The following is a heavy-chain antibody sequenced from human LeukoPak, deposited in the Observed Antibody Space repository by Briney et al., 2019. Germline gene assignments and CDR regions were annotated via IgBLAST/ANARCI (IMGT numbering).Heavy chain of an antibody. CDR3: ARDTGGGNWFDP. CDR1: GFTVSSNY. Sequence: PGGSLRLSCAASGFTVSSNYMSWVRQAPGKGLEWVSVIYSGGSTYYSDSLKGRFSIARDNSKNTLYLQMNSLRAEETAVYYCARDTGGGNWFDPWGQGTLVTVSS. D-gene: IGHD3-16*01. CDR2: IYSGGST. V-gene: IGHV3-66*01. J-gene: IGHJ5*02.